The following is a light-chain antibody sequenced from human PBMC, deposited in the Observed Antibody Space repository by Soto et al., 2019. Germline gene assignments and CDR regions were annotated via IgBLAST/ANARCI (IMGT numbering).Light chain of an antibody. V-gene: IGLV2-8*01. Sequence: QSALTQPPSASGSPGQSVTISCTGNSNDVGHSSFISWYQQHPGKGPKLIIYEVSKPPSGVPDRFSGSKSGNTASLSVSGLHDEDEADYFCNAQADNGKHVFGTGTKLTVL. CDR2: EVS. J-gene: IGLJ1*01. CDR3: NAQADNGKHV. CDR1: SNDVGHSSF.